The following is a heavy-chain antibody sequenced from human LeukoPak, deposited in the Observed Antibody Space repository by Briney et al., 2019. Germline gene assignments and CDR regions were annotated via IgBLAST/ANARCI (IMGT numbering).Heavy chain of an antibody. D-gene: IGHD6-13*01. Sequence: GGSLRLSCAASGFTFSSYAMSWVRQAPGKGLEWVSVIYSGGSTYYADSVKGRFTISRDNSKNTLYLQMNSLRAEDTAVYYCAREEGYSSSVWNYWGQGTRVTVSS. J-gene: IGHJ4*02. CDR2: IYSGGST. CDR1: GFTFSSYA. CDR3: AREEGYSSSVWNY. V-gene: IGHV3-66*01.